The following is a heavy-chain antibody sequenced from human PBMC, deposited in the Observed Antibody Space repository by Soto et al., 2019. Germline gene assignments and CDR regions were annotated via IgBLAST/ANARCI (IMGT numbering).Heavy chain of an antibody. CDR2: ISAYDDKT. CDR3: ARDRPIAVTGLLRN. V-gene: IGHV1-18*01. CDR1: GYTFTSSG. J-gene: IGHJ4*02. D-gene: IGHD6-19*01. Sequence: ASVKVSCKASGYTFTSSGINWVRQAPGQGPEWMGWISAYDDKTIYSQKFQGRVTLTADTSTTTAYMELRGLGSDDTAVYYCARDRPIAVTGLLRNWGQGTLVTVSS.